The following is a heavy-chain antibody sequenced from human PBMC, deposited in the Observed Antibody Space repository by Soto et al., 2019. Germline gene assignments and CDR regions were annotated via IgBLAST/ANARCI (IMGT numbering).Heavy chain of an antibody. CDR1: GSTFRSYA. CDR2: IIPIFGTA. CDR3: ARAMIGYYYYGMDV. D-gene: IGHD3-22*01. V-gene: IGHV1-69*13. J-gene: IGHJ6*02. Sequence: APVKVSCKASGSTFRSYAISWGRPAPGQGLEWMGGIIPIFGTANYAQKFQGRVTITADESTSTAYMELSSLRSEDTAVYYCARAMIGYYYYGMDVWGQGTTVTVSS.